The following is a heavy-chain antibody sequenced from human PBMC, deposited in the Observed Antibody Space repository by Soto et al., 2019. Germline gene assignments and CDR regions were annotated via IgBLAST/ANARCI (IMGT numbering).Heavy chain of an antibody. V-gene: IGHV1-69*13. J-gene: IGHJ4*02. CDR1: GGTFSSYA. Sequence: AASVKVSCKASGGTFSSYAISWVRQAPGQGLEWMGGIIPIFGTANYAQKFQGRVTITADESTSTAYMELSSLRSEDTAVYYCARGPSPYYYDSSGYSEPFDYWGQGTLVTVSS. D-gene: IGHD3-22*01. CDR3: ARGPSPYYYDSSGYSEPFDY. CDR2: IIPIFGTA.